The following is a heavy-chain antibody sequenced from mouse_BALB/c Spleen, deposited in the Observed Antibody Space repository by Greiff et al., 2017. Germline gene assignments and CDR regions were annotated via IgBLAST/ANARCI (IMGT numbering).Heavy chain of an antibody. D-gene: IGHD1-1*01. J-gene: IGHJ3*01. CDR3: ARNGGPAYYGSSYPSWFAY. Sequence: LVKTGASVKISCKASGYSFTGYYMHWVKQSHGKSLEWIGYISCYNGATSYNQKFKGKATFTVDTSSSTAYMQFNSLTSEDSAVYYCARNGGPAYYGSSYPSWFAYWGQGTLVTVSA. CDR1: GYSFTGYY. V-gene: IGHV1S34*01. CDR2: ISCYNGAT.